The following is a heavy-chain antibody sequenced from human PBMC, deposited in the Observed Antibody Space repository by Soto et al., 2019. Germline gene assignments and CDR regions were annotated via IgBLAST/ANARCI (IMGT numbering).Heavy chain of an antibody. J-gene: IGHJ4*02. V-gene: IGHV4-38-2*01. CDR3: AKVAAAGRNYFDY. CDR1: GYSISSGYY. D-gene: IGHD6-13*01. Sequence: PETLSLTCAVSGYSISSGYYWGWIRQPPGKGLEWIGSIYHSGSTYYNPSLKSRVTISVDTSKNQFSLKLSSVTAADTAVYYCAKVAAAGRNYFDYWGQGTLVTVSS. CDR2: IYHSGST.